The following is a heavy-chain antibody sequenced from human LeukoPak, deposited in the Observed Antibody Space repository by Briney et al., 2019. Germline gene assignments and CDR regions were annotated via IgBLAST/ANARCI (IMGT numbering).Heavy chain of an antibody. D-gene: IGHD3-22*01. J-gene: IGHJ5*02. CDR1: GYTFTGYY. CDR2: INPNSGGT. Sequence: ASVKVSCKASGYTFTGYYMHWVRQAPGQGLEWMGWINPNSGGTNYAQKFQGRVTMTRDTSISTAYMELSRLRSDDTAVYYFARSRYYYDSSDPWGQGTLVTVSS. CDR3: ARSRYYYDSSDP. V-gene: IGHV1-2*02.